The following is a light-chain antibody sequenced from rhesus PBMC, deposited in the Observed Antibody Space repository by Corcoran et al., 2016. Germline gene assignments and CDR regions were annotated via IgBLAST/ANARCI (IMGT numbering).Light chain of an antibody. V-gene: IGKV1-74*01. CDR2: KAS. Sequence: DIQMTQSPSSLSASVGDRVTITCRASENVNNYLNWYQQKPGKAPKLLIYKASTLQSGVPSRFSGSGSGTDYTFTISSLQPEDVATYYCQHGYGTPYSFGQGTKVGIK. J-gene: IGKJ2*01. CDR1: ENVNNY. CDR3: QHGYGTPYS.